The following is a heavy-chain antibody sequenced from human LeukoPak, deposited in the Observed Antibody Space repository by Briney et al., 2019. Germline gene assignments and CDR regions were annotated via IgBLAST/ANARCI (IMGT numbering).Heavy chain of an antibody. V-gene: IGHV3-53*01. CDR3: AKSVVEYSSSSDY. D-gene: IGHD6-6*01. Sequence: GGSLRLSCAASGITVSTNYMSWVRQAPGKGLEWVSIIYSGGATFYADSVKGRFTISRENSKNTLYLQMNSLRAEDTAVYYCAKSVVEYSSSSDYWGQGTLVTVSS. J-gene: IGHJ4*02. CDR1: GITVSTNY. CDR2: IYSGGAT.